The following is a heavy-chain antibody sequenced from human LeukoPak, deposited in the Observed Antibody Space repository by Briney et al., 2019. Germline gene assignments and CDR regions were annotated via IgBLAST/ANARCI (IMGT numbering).Heavy chain of an antibody. Sequence: PGGSLRLSCAASGFTFDDYAMHWVRQAPGKGLEWASLISGDGGSTYYADSVKGRFTISRDNSKNSLYLQMNSLRTEDTALYYCAKDIRSPYDFWSGYTGYYYYGMDVWGQGTTVTVSS. J-gene: IGHJ6*02. V-gene: IGHV3-43*02. CDR2: ISGDGGST. CDR3: AKDIRSPYDFWSGYTGYYYYGMDV. CDR1: GFTFDDYA. D-gene: IGHD3-3*01.